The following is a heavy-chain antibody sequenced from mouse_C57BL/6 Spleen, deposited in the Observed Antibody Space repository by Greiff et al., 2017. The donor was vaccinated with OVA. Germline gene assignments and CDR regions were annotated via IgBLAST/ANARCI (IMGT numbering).Heavy chain of an antibody. CDR2: IHPNSGST. J-gene: IGHJ2*01. D-gene: IGHD1-1*01. V-gene: IGHV1-64*01. CDR1: GYTFTSYW. CDR3: ARSYYGSSYGYFDY. Sequence: QVQLKQPGAELVKPGASVKLSCKASGYTFTSYWMHWVKQRPGQGLEWIGMIHPNSGSTNYNEKFKSKATLTVDKSSSTAYMQLSSLTSEDSAVYYCARSYYGSSYGYFDYWGQGTTLTVSS.